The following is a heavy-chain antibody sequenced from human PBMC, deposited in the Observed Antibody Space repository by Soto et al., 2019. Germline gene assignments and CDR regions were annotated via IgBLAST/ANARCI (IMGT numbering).Heavy chain of an antibody. CDR1: GFTFSSFW. V-gene: IGHV3-7*01. J-gene: IGHJ6*02. D-gene: IGHD4-4*01. CDR3: ARDHKVTTTVLYYYYGMDV. Sequence: GGSLRLSCAASGFTFSSFWMSWVRQAPGKGLEWVANIKPDGSEKYYVDSVKGRFTISRDNAKKSLYLQMNSLRAEDTAVYYCARDHKVTTTVLYYYYGMDVWGQGTTVTVSS. CDR2: IKPDGSEK.